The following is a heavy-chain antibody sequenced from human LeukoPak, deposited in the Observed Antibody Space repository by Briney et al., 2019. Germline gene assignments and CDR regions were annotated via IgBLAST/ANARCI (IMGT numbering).Heavy chain of an antibody. Sequence: QSGGSLRLSCAASGFTFSSYAMSWVRQAPGKGLEWVSAISGSGGSTYYADSVKGRFTISRDNSKNTLYLQMNSLRAEDTAVYYCARSVPDYTRFDYWGQGALVTVSS. CDR2: ISGSGGST. CDR1: GFTFSSYA. J-gene: IGHJ4*02. CDR3: ARSVPDYTRFDY. D-gene: IGHD4-11*01. V-gene: IGHV3-23*01.